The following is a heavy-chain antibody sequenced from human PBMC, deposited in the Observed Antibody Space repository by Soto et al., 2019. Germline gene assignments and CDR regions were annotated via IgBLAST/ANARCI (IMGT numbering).Heavy chain of an antibody. CDR1: GFTFSSYS. J-gene: IGHJ2*01. V-gene: IGHV3-21*01. Sequence: EVPLVESGGGLVKPGGSLRLSCAASGFTFSSYSMNWVRQAPGKGLEWVSSISSSSSYIYYADSVKGRFTISRDNAKNSLYLQMNSLRAEDTAVYYCASQLYGDYVFWEVWYFDLWGRGTLVTVSS. D-gene: IGHD4-17*01. CDR3: ASQLYGDYVFWEVWYFDL. CDR2: ISSSSSYI.